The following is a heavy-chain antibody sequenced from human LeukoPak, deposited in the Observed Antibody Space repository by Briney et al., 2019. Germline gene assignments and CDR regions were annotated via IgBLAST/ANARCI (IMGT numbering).Heavy chain of an antibody. CDR2: IYHSGST. CDR1: GGSISSGGYS. D-gene: IGHD6-6*01. CDR3: ARVEYSSSSGPNWFDP. V-gene: IGHV4-30-2*01. Sequence: SETLSLTCAVSGGSISSGGYSWSWIRQPPGKGLEWIGYIYHSGSTYYNPSLKSRVTISVDRSKNQFSLKLSSVTAADTAVYYCARVEYSSSSGPNWFDPWGQGTLVTVSS. J-gene: IGHJ5*02.